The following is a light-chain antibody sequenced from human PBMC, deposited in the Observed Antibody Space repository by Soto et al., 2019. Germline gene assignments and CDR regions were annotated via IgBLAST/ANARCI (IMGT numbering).Light chain of an antibody. CDR2: GND. V-gene: IGLV1-40*01. CDR1: SSNIGAGYY. Sequence: QSVLTQPPSVSGAPGQRVTISCTGSSSNIGAGYYVQWYQQLPGSAPQLLIYGNDNRPSGVPDRFSGSNSGTSASLAITGLQAEDEADYYCCLYAVTFYVFGTGTKLTVL. J-gene: IGLJ1*01. CDR3: CLYAVTFYV.